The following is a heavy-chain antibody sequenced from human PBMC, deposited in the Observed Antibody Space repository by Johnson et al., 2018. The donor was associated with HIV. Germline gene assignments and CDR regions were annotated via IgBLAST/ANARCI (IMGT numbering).Heavy chain of an antibody. CDR3: AREDQNWNYDHAFDI. D-gene: IGHD1-7*01. V-gene: IGHV3-13*01. CDR2: IGTAGDT. J-gene: IGHJ3*02. CDR1: GFTFSSYD. Sequence: VQLVESGGGLVQPGGSLRLSCAASGFTFSSYDMHWVRQATGKGLEWVSAIGTAGDTYYPDSVKGRFTISRDNAKKSLYLQMNSLRAEDTAVYYCAREDQNWNYDHAFDIWGQGTMVTVSS.